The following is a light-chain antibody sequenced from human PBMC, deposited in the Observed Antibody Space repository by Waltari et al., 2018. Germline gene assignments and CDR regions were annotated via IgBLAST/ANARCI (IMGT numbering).Light chain of an antibody. V-gene: IGLV4-69*01. CDR3: QTGGHGTWV. CDR2: VNSDGSH. CDR1: SGHSSNV. Sequence: TQSPSASASLGASVKLTCTLSSGHSSNVIAWHQQQPEKGPRDLMKVNSDGSHSKGDKIPDRFSGSSSGAEHYLTISSLQSEDEADYYCQTGGHGTWVFGGGTKLTVL. J-gene: IGLJ3*02.